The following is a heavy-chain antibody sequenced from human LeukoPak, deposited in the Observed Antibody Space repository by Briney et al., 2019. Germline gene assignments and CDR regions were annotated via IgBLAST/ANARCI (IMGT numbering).Heavy chain of an antibody. V-gene: IGHV3-9*01. J-gene: IGHJ4*02. CDR2: ISWNSDSI. CDR3: ARVVAATGTGY. Sequence: GGSLRLSCAASGFTFADYAMHWVRQAPGKGLEWVSGISWNSDSIGYADSVKGRFTISRDNAKNSLYLQMNSLRAEDTAVYYCARVVAATGTGYWGQGTLVSVSS. CDR1: GFTFADYA. D-gene: IGHD6-13*01.